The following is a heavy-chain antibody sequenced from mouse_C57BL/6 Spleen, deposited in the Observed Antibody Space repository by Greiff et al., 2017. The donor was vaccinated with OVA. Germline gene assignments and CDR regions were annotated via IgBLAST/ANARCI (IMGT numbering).Heavy chain of an antibody. J-gene: IGHJ4*01. CDR1: GYTFTSYW. D-gene: IGHD1-1*01. CDR2: IDPSDSYT. Sequence: VQLQQPGAELVMPGASVKLSCKASGYTFTSYWMHWVKQRPGQGLEWIGEIDPSDSYTNYNQKFKGKSTLTVDKSSSTAYMQLSSLTSEDSAVYYCARATTVVATDYAMDYWGQGTSVTVSS. CDR3: ARATTVVATDYAMDY. V-gene: IGHV1-69*01.